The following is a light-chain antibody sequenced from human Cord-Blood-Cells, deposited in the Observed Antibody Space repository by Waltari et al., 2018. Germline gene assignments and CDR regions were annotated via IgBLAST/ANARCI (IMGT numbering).Light chain of an antibody. CDR1: SSNIGSNT. J-gene: IGLJ3*02. CDR2: SNN. Sequence: QSVLTQPPSASGTPGQRVPLSCSGSSSNIGSNTVNWYQQPPGTAPKLLIYSNNPRPSGVPVLFSGSKAGTSASLAIGGLQSEDEADYYCAAWDDSLNGWVFGGGTKLTVL. V-gene: IGLV1-44*01. CDR3: AAWDDSLNGWV.